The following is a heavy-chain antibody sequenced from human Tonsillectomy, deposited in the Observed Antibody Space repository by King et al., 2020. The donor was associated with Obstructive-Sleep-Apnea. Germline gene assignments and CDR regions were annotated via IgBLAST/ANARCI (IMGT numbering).Heavy chain of an antibody. CDR2: INDSGST. V-gene: IGHV4-34*01. Sequence: VQLQQWGAGLLKPSETLSLTCAVFGGSFSGHRWSWIRQSPGKGLQWIGEINDSGSTNYNPSLRSRVTISLDTSKNQFSLKLNSVTAADTALYYCARRDDYWGQGTLVTVSS. CDR3: ARRDDY. J-gene: IGHJ4*02. CDR1: GGSFSGHR.